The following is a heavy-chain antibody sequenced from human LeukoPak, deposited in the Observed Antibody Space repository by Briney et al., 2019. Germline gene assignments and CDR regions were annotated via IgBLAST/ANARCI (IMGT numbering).Heavy chain of an antibody. J-gene: IGHJ6*03. V-gene: IGHV6-1*01. D-gene: IGHD2-2*01. CDR1: GDSVSSNSAA. CDR2: TYYRSKWYN. CDR3: AREPAAIGLPYYYYYMDV. Sequence: SQTLSLTCDISGDSVSSNSAAWNWIRQSPSRGLEWLGRTYYRSKWYNDYAVSVKSRITINPDTSKNQFSLQLNSVTPEDTAVYYCAREPAAIGLPYYYYYMDVWGKGTTVTISS.